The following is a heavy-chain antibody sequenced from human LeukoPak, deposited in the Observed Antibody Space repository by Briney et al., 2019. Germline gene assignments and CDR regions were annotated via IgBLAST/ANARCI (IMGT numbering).Heavy chain of an antibody. CDR2: ISAYYGNT. Sequence: ASVEVSCKASGYTFTSYGISWVRQAPGQGLEWMGWISAYYGNTNYAQKLQGRVTMTTDTSTSTAYMELRSLRSDDTAVYYCARAPYDILTGYYRDFDYWGQGTLVTVSS. D-gene: IGHD3-9*01. CDR1: GYTFTSYG. CDR3: ARAPYDILTGYYRDFDY. J-gene: IGHJ4*02. V-gene: IGHV1-18*01.